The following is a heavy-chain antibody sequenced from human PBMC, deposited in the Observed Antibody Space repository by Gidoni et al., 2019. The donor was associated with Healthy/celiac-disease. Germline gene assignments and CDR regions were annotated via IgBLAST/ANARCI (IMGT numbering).Heavy chain of an antibody. V-gene: IGHV4-39*01. D-gene: IGHD6-19*01. CDR2: IYPRETT. J-gene: IGHJ4*02. Sequence: QLQLQESGPGLVKASETLSLTCTVSGGSIRSSSYFWGWIRQPTGKGLEWIGIIYPRETTYFNPSVQSRVTISVDTSKNQFSLKLSSVTAAATALYFCARHEFTNSQWLDILYFDYWGQGTLVSVSS. CDR3: ARHEFTNSQWLDILYFDY. CDR1: GGSIRSSSYF.